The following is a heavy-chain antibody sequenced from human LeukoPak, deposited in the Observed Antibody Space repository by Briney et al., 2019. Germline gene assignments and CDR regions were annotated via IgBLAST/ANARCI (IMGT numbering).Heavy chain of an antibody. D-gene: IGHD3-22*01. CDR2: ISYDGSNK. CDR3: AKDPRDTYYYDSSGYKYFDL. Sequence: GGSLRLSCAASGFTFSSYGMHWVRQAPGKGLEWVAVISYDGSNKYYADSVKGRFTISRDNSKNTLYLQMNSLRAEDTAVYYCAKDPRDTYYYDSSGYKYFDLWGRGTLVTVSS. V-gene: IGHV3-30*18. CDR1: GFTFSSYG. J-gene: IGHJ2*01.